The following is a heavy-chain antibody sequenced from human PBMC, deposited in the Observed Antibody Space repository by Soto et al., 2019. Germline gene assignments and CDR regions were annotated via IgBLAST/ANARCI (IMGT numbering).Heavy chain of an antibody. D-gene: IGHD3-9*01. CDR1: GYAYTIYA. Sequence: ASVKVSCQASGYAYTIYAMHWVRQAPGQRPEWMGWINAGNGNTKYAQKFQERVTITRDMSTSTAYMELSSLRSEDTAVYYCAAGDPYYDILTGYCLYYGMDVWGQGTTVTVSS. V-gene: IGHV1-3*01. J-gene: IGHJ6*02. CDR3: AAGDPYYDILTGYCLYYGMDV. CDR2: INAGNGNT.